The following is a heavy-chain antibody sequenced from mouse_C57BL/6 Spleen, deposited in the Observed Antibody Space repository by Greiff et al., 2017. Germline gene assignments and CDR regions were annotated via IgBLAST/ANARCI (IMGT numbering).Heavy chain of an antibody. Sequence: VQLQQPGAELVRPGSSVKLSCKASGYTFTSYWMDWVKQRPGQGLEWIGHIYPSDSETHYNQKFKDKATLTVDKSSSTAYMQLSSLTSEDSAVYYCARRGGDYLGAMDYWGQGTSVTVSS. V-gene: IGHV1-61*01. D-gene: IGHD5-5*01. CDR1: GYTFTSYW. J-gene: IGHJ4*01. CDR2: IYPSDSET. CDR3: ARRGGDYLGAMDY.